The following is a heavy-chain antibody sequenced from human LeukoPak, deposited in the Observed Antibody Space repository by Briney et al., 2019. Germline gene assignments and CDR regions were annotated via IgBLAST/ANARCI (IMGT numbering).Heavy chain of an antibody. CDR1: GYTFTSYG. D-gene: IGHD3-22*01. Sequence: ASVKVSCKASGYTFTSYGISWVRQAPGQGLEWMGWISAYNGNTNYAQKLQGRVTMTTDTSTSTAYMELRSLRSDDTAVYYCVRTYYYDSSGYGNYYYGMDVWGQGTTVTVSS. V-gene: IGHV1-18*01. J-gene: IGHJ6*02. CDR3: VRTYYYDSSGYGNYYYGMDV. CDR2: ISAYNGNT.